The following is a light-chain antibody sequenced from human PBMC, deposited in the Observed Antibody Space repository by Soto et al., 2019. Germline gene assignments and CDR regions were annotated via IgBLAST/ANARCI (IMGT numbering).Light chain of an antibody. Sequence: QSVLTQPASVSGSPGQSITISCTGTSGDIGSYNRVSWYQQLPGTAPKLLIYSNNQRPSGVPDRFSGSKSGTSASLAIGGLQSEDEADYHCAAWDDSLNAVVFGGGTKVTVL. J-gene: IGLJ2*01. V-gene: IGLV1-44*01. CDR3: AAWDDSLNAVV. CDR1: SGDIGSYNR. CDR2: SNN.